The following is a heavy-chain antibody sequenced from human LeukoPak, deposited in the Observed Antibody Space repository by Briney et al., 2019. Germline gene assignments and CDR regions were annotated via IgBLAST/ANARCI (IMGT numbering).Heavy chain of an antibody. CDR3: ARGLKGSIFGVVPLYYFDC. J-gene: IGHJ4*02. Sequence: ASVKVSCKASGYTFASYDINWVRQATGQGLEWMGWMNPNSGNTGYAQKFQGRVTITRNTSISTAYMELSSLRSEDTAVYYCARGLKGSIFGVVPLYYFDCWGQGTLVTVS. CDR2: MNPNSGNT. CDR1: GYTFASYD. V-gene: IGHV1-8*03. D-gene: IGHD3-3*01.